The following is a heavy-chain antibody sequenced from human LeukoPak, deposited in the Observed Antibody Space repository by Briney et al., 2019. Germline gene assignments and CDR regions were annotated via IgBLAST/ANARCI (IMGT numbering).Heavy chain of an antibody. CDR2: IDNTGSVI. D-gene: IGHD2-15*01. J-gene: IGHJ4*02. CDR1: GSTFSSHT. CDR3: VGCSGGTCSDFDY. Sequence: GGSLRLSCAASGSTFSSHTMNWVRQAPGKGLEWISYIDNTGSVIYYADSVKGRFTISRDNAKNSMYLQMNRLRAEDTAVYYCVGCSGGTCSDFDYWGRGTLVTVSS. V-gene: IGHV3-48*04.